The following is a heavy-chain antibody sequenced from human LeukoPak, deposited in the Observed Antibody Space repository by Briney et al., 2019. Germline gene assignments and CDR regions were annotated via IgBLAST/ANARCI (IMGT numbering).Heavy chain of an antibody. CDR2: INPNSGGT. CDR1: GYTFTGYY. J-gene: IGHJ4*02. CDR3: ARDRDYGSGIFDY. D-gene: IGHD3-10*01. V-gene: IGHV1-2*02. Sequence: ASVKVSCKASGYTFTGYYMHWVRQAPGQGLEWMGWINPNSGGTNYAQKFQGRVTMTRDTSISTAYMELSRLRSDDTAVYYCARDRDYGSGIFDYWGQGTLVTVSS.